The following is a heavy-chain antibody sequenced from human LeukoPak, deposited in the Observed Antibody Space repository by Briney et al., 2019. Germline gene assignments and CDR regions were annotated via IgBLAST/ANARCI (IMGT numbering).Heavy chain of an antibody. CDR1: GGSISSSNW. J-gene: IGHJ5*02. CDR3: ARARAAYNWLDP. CDR2: IYTTGST. D-gene: IGHD6-25*01. V-gene: IGHV4-4*02. Sequence: PSGTLSLTCAVSGGSISSSNWWSWVRQPPGKGLEGIGRIYTTGSTNYNPSLKSRVTMSVDTSKNQFSLKLTSVTAADSAVYYCARARAAYNWLDPWGQGTLVTASS.